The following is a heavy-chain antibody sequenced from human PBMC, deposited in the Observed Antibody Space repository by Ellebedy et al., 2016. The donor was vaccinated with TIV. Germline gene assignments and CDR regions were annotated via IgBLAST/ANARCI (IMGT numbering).Heavy chain of an antibody. V-gene: IGHV1-2*02. CDR3: ARVKNVRGVIPFDP. CDR2: INLNSGGT. D-gene: IGHD3-10*02. CDR1: RYTFTGYY. J-gene: IGHJ5*02. Sequence: SVKVSCXASRYTFTGYYMHWVRQAPGQGLEWMGWINLNSGGTNYAQNFQGRVTMTRDTSISTAYMELSRLRSDDTAVYYCARVKNVRGVIPFDPWGQGTLVTVSS.